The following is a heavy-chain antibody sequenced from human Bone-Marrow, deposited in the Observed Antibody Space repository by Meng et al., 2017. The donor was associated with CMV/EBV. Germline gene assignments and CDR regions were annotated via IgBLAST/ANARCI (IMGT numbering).Heavy chain of an antibody. D-gene: IGHD2/OR15-2a*01. CDR3: ASPLSGSPYYYYYGMDV. CDR1: AGTFSSYA. Sequence: SVKVSCKASAGTFSSYASSWVRQAPGQGLEWMGGIIPIFGTANYAQKFQGRVTITTDESTSTAYMELSSLRSEDTAVYYCASPLSGSPYYYYYGMDVWGQGTTVTVSS. CDR2: IIPIFGTA. V-gene: IGHV1-69*05. J-gene: IGHJ6*01.